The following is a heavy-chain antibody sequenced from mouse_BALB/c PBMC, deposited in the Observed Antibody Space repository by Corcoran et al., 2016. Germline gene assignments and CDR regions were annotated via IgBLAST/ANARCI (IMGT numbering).Heavy chain of an antibody. CDR1: GYSITSGYY. CDR3: ARDYYGSSYFDY. D-gene: IGHD1-1*01. Sequence: DVQLQASGPGLVKPSQCLSLTCSVTGYSITSGYYWNWIRQFPGNKLEWMGYISYDGSNNYNPSLKNPISITRDTSKNQFFLKLNSVTTEDTATYYCARDYYGSSYFDYWGQGTTLTVSS. V-gene: IGHV3-6*02. CDR2: ISYDGSN. J-gene: IGHJ2*01.